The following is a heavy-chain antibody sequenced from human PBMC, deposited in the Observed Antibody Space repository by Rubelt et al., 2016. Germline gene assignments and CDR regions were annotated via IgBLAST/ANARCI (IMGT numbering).Heavy chain of an antibody. D-gene: IGHD1-26*01. Sequence: EVQLVQSGAEVKKPGESLRISCKGSGYTFTNHWISWVRQMPGKGLEWMGRIDPSDSYTNYNPSFRGHVEIPVDKSISTAYLQWSILQASDTAMYYCARRNSGTYSPFDYWGQGTMVTVSP. CDR1: GYTFTNHW. CDR2: IDPSDSYT. CDR3: ARRNSGTYSPFDY. J-gene: IGHJ4*02. V-gene: IGHV5-10-1*01.